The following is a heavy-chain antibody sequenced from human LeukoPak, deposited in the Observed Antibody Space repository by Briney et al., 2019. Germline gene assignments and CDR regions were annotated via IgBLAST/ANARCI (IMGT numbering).Heavy chain of an antibody. Sequence: PGGSLRLSCAASGFTFSSYSMNWVRQAPGKGLEWVSYISSSSSTIYYADSVKGRFTISRDNAKNSLYLQMNSLRAEDTAVYYCAREAGIAAAGSHDYWGQGTLVTVSS. J-gene: IGHJ4*02. CDR2: ISSSSSTI. V-gene: IGHV3-48*04. D-gene: IGHD6-13*01. CDR1: GFTFSSYS. CDR3: AREAGIAAAGSHDY.